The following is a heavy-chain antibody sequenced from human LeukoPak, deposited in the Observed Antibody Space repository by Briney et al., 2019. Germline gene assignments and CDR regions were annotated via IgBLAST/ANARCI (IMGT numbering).Heavy chain of an antibody. CDR3: AKGLGSTYRLGAFDI. V-gene: IGHV3-23*01. J-gene: IGHJ3*02. D-gene: IGHD3-10*01. CDR2: ISGSGGST. Sequence: GGSLRLSCAASGLTFSSYAMSWVRQAPGKGLEWVSAISGSGGSTYYADSVKGRFTISRDNSKNTLYLQMNSLRAEDTAVYYCAKGLGSTYRLGAFDIWGQGTMVTVSS. CDR1: GLTFSSYA.